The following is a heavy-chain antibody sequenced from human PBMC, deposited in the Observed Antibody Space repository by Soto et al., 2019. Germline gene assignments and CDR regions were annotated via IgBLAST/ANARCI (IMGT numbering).Heavy chain of an antibody. Sequence: QVQLQQWGAGLLKPSETLSLTCAVYGGSFSDYYWTCIRQAPGKGLEWIGEINHSGGTNYNSSLKSRVIISVDTSKNQSSLILYSVTAADTAVYYCARDRQYYPFWSGYQNEGPYGMDVWGQGTTVTVSS. J-gene: IGHJ6*02. D-gene: IGHD3-3*02. V-gene: IGHV4-34*02. CDR2: INHSGGT. CDR3: ARDRQYYPFWSGYQNEGPYGMDV. CDR1: GGSFSDYY.